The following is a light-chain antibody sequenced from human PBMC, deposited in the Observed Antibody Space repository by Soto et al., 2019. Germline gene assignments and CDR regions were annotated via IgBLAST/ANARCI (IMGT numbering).Light chain of an antibody. J-gene: IGKJ5*01. CDR3: QQRSTWPPKIT. CDR1: QSVSNNY. Sequence: EIVVTQSPGTLSLSPGERATLSCRASQSVSNNYLAWYQQKPGQPPRLLIYGASNRATGIPDRFSGSGSGTDFTLTISRLEPEEFAVYYCQQRSTWPPKITFGQGTRLEI. V-gene: IGKV3D-20*02. CDR2: GAS.